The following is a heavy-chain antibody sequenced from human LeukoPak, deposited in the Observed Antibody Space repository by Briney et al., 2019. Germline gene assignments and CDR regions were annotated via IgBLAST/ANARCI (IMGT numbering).Heavy chain of an antibody. CDR2: INSDGSST. V-gene: IGHV3-74*01. CDR1: GFTFSSYW. CDR3: ARDNPLSGGYSYGYVRYYYYGMDV. J-gene: IGHJ6*02. Sequence: PGGSLRLSCAASGFTFSSYWMHWVRQAPGKGLVWVSRINSDGSSTSYVDSVKGRFTISRDNAKNTLYLQMNSLRAEDTAVYYCARDNPLSGGYSYGYVRYYYYGMDVWGQGTTVTVSS. D-gene: IGHD5-18*01.